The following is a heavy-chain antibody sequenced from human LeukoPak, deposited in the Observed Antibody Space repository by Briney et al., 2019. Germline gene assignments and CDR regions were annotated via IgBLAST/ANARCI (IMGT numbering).Heavy chain of an antibody. D-gene: IGHD3/OR15-3a*01. CDR3: ALDQYAATGVY. J-gene: IGHJ4*02. CDR2: IYYSGST. V-gene: IGHV4-39*07. Sequence: SETLSLTCTVSGGSISSSSYYWGWIRQPPGKGLEWIGSIYYSGSTYYNPSLKSRVTISVDTSKNQFSLKLSSVTAADTAVYYCALDQYAATGVYWGQGTLVTVSS. CDR1: GGSISSSSYY.